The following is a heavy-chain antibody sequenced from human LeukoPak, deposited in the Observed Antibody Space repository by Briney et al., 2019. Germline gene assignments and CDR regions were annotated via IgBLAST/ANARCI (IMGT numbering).Heavy chain of an antibody. CDR1: GASISSYY. Sequence: SETLSLTCTVSGASISSYYWSWIRQPPGKGLEWIGYIYYSGSTYYNPSLKSRVTISVDTSKNQFSLKLSSVTAADTAVYYCARGAFGDYVDYWGQGTLVTVSS. CDR2: IYYSGST. D-gene: IGHD3-10*01. V-gene: IGHV4-30-4*01. CDR3: ARGAFGDYVDY. J-gene: IGHJ4*02.